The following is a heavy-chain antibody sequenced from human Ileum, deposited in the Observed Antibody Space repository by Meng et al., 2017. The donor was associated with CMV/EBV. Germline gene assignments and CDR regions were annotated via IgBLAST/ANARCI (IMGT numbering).Heavy chain of an antibody. Sequence: GESLKISCAASGFTFSSYAMSWVRQAPGKGLEWVSATSGGGNSTYYADSVKGRFTISRDNSKNTLYLQMNSLRAEDTAVYYCATDKVDYDFWSGYYFDYWGQGTLVTVSS. CDR2: TSGGGNST. CDR3: ATDKVDYDFWSGYYFDY. D-gene: IGHD3-3*01. CDR1: GFTFSSYA. J-gene: IGHJ4*02. V-gene: IGHV3-23*01.